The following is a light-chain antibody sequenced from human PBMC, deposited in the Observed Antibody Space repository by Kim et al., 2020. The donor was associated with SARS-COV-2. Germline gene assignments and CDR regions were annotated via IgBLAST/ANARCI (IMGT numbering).Light chain of an antibody. J-gene: IGKJ4*01. V-gene: IGKV3-15*01. CDR3: QQYNNWPPLT. CDR1: KSVSSN. CDR2: GAS. Sequence: SPGERATPACRARKSVSSNLAWYQQKPGQAPRLLIYGASTRATGIPARFSGSGSGTEFTLTISSLQSEDFAVYYCQQYNNWPPLTFGGGTKVEIK.